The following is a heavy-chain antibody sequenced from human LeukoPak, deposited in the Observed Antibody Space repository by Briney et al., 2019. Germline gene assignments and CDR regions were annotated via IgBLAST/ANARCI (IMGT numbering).Heavy chain of an antibody. Sequence: PSETLSLTCTVSGGSISSGNYYWSWIRQPPGKGLEWIGYIYYSGSTYYNPSLKSRVSISVDTSKNQFSLNLSSVTAADTAVYHCARWSYDFWSGSIDYWGQGTLVTVSS. CDR3: ARWSYDFWSGSIDY. D-gene: IGHD3-3*01. J-gene: IGHJ4*02. CDR1: GGSISSGNYY. V-gene: IGHV4-30-4*08. CDR2: IYYSGST.